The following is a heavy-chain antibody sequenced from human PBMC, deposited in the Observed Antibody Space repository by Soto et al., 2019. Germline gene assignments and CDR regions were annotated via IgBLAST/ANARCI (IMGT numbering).Heavy chain of an antibody. CDR3: ARAKVLFGGSYLGGDYYYGMAV. V-gene: IGHV4-59*08. CDR1: GGSISSYY. D-gene: IGHD3-10*01. CDR2: IYYSGST. Sequence: SETLSLTCTVSGGSISSYYWSWIRQPPGKGLEWIGYIYYSGSTNYNPSLKSRVTISVDTSKNQFSLKLSSVTAADTAVYYCARAKVLFGGSYLGGDYYYGMAVGGQGTTVTVSS. J-gene: IGHJ6*02.